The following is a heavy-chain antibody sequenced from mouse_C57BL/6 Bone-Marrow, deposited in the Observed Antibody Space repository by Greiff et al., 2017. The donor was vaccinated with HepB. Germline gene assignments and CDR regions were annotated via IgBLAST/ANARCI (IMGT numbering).Heavy chain of an antibody. Sequence: VQLKESGGGLVQPGGSLKLSCAASGFTFSDYYMYWVRQTPEKRLEWVAYISNGGGSTYYPDTVKGRFTISRDNAKNTLYLQMSRLKSEDTAMYYCARKYYGSSSWFAYWGQGTLVTVSA. CDR3: ARKYYGSSSWFAY. J-gene: IGHJ3*01. V-gene: IGHV5-12*01. CDR1: GFTFSDYY. CDR2: ISNGGGST. D-gene: IGHD1-1*01.